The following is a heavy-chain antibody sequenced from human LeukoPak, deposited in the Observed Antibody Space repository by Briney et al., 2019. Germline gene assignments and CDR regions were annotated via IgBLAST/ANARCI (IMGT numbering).Heavy chain of an antibody. CDR1: GFTFEDYA. D-gene: IGHD3-10*01. CDR3: AKEDRYGSGSYFNRGVDY. V-gene: IGHV3-43*02. Sequence: GGSLRLSCAASGFTFEDYAMHWVRQAPGKGLEWVSLISGDGGSTYYADSVKGRFTLSRHKSKNSLYLQMNSLRPEDTALYYCAKEDRYGSGSYFNRGVDYWGQGTLVTVSS. CDR2: ISGDGGST. J-gene: IGHJ4*02.